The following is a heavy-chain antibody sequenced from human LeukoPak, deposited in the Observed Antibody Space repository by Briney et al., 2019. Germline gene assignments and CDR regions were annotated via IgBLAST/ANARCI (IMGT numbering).Heavy chain of an antibody. CDR2: ISYDGSNK. CDR3: AAIGGFWSGSESSLTF. CDR1: GFSFSSYG. V-gene: IGHV3-30*03. Sequence: GGSLRLSCAASGFSFSSYGMHWVRQAPGKGLEWVAAISYDGSNKYYADSVKGRFTISRDNSKNTLYLQMNSLIAEDTAVYYCAAIGGFWSGSESSLTFWGQGTLVTVSS. D-gene: IGHD3-3*01. J-gene: IGHJ4*02.